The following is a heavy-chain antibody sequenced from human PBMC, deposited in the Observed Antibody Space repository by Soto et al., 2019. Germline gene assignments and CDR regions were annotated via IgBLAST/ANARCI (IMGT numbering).Heavy chain of an antibody. CDR2: IGAYNGNT. CDR1: GYTFTSYG. D-gene: IGHD3-22*01. Sequence: QVQLVQSGAEVKKPGASVKVSCKASGYTFTSYGISWVRQAPGQGLEWMGWIGAYNGNTNYAQKLQGRVTMTTDTSTSTAYMELRSLRSDDTAVYYCARTGYYYDSSGYSHSTTRLGQRRFYFDYWGQGTLVTVSS. V-gene: IGHV1-18*01. CDR3: ARTGYYYDSSGYSHSTTRLGQRRFYFDY. J-gene: IGHJ4*02.